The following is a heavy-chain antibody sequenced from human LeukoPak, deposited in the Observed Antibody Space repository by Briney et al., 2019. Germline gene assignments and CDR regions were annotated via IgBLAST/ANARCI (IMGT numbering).Heavy chain of an antibody. CDR2: IYHSGST. J-gene: IGHJ4*02. D-gene: IGHD6-19*01. V-gene: IGHV4-38-2*01. CDR1: GYSISSGYY. CDR3: ARGWDSSGWYILFGY. Sequence: PSETLSLTCAVSGYSISSGYYWGWIRQPPGKGLEWIGSIYHSGSTYYNPSLKSRVTISVDTSKNQFSLKLSSVTAADMAVYYCARGWDSSGWYILFGYWGQGTLVTVSS.